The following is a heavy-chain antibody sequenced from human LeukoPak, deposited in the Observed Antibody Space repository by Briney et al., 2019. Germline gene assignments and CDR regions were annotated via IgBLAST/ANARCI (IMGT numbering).Heavy chain of an antibody. J-gene: IGHJ4*02. CDR1: GGSISSYY. Sequence: SETLSLTCTVSGGSISSYYWSWIRQPPGKGLEWIGYIYYSGSTNYNPSLKSRVTISVDTSKNQFSLKLSSVTAADTAVYYCARVNYDILTGYYLFDYWGQGTLVTVSS. CDR2: IYYSGST. V-gene: IGHV4-59*01. D-gene: IGHD3-9*01. CDR3: ARVNYDILTGYYLFDY.